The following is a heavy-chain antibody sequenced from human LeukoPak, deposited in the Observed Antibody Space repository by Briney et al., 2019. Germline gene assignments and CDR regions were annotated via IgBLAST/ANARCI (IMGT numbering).Heavy chain of an antibody. J-gene: IGHJ3*02. V-gene: IGHV3-74*01. D-gene: IGHD3-3*01. CDR2: INSDGSST. Sequence: SGGSLRLSCAASGFTFSSYWMHWVRQAPGKGLVWVSRINSDGSSTSYADSVKGRFTISRDNSKNTLYLQMNSLRAEDTALYYCARVFTPNLIFPRQKNAFDIWGQGTMVTVSS. CDR1: GFTFSSYW. CDR3: ARVFTPNLIFPRQKNAFDI.